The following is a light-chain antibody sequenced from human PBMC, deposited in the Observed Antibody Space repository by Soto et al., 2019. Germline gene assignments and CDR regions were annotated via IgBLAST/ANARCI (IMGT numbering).Light chain of an antibody. CDR1: QTVSSVY. CDR3: QHYDSPPYT. CDR2: DAY. V-gene: IGKV3D-20*01. Sequence: EIVLTQSPGTLSLSPGERAILSCGASQTVSSVYLAWYQQKPGLAPRLLLYDAYSRATGIQDRFSGSGSGTAFTVTISRLEPEDFAVYYCQHYDSPPYTFGQGTKLEIK. J-gene: IGKJ2*01.